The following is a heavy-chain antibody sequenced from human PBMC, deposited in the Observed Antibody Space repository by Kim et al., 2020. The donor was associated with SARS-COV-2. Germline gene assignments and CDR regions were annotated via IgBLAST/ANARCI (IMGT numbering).Heavy chain of an antibody. Sequence: SETLSLTCTVSGGSISSYYWSWIRQPPGKGLEWIGYIYYSGSTNYNPSLKSRVTISVDTSKNQFSLKLSSVTAADTAVYYCAGGRTIFGVVIKAFDIWGQGTMVTVSS. V-gene: IGHV4-59*01. CDR3: AGGRTIFGVVIKAFDI. CDR1: GGSISSYY. J-gene: IGHJ3*02. CDR2: IYYSGST. D-gene: IGHD3-3*01.